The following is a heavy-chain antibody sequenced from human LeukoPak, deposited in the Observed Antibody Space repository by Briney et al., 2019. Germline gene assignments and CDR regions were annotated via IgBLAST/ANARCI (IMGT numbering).Heavy chain of an antibody. V-gene: IGHV3-23*01. D-gene: IGHD2-2*01. CDR2: ISVNGGST. Sequence: GGSLRLSCAASGFTFSNYAMSWVRQTPGKGLEWVSTISVNGGSTYSADSVKGRFTISRDNSKNTLCLQMNSLRAEDTAIYYCAKDVRGTYAPDYWGQGTLITVSS. J-gene: IGHJ4*02. CDR3: AKDVRGTYAPDY. CDR1: GFTFSNYA.